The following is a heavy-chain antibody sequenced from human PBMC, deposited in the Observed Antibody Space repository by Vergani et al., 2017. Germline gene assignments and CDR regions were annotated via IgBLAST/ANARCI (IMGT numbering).Heavy chain of an antibody. CDR2: LSTTGGA. Sequence: QAQLQESGPGLVKPSETLSLTCHVFGFSVTDYNCNWIRQAPGKGLEWIGYLSTTGGATHASHNPSLKSRVSIAVDTSNGQFSLSLTSVTAADSAIYYCAGDTHSWQRADRWGQGRLVSVSS. V-gene: IGHV4-59*02. CDR3: AGDTHSWQRADR. CDR1: GFSVTDYN. J-gene: IGHJ5*02. D-gene: IGHD6-13*01.